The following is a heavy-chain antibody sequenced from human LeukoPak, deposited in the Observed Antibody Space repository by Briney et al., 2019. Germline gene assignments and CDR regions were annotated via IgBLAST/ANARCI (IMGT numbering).Heavy chain of an antibody. CDR1: GYTFTVYY. Sequence: ASVAVSFTASGYTFTVYYMHWGRQAQGQGLEWMGWINPNSGGTNYAQKFQGRVTMTRDTSISTAYMELNSLRTDDTAVYYCLAQYYFDYWGRGTLVTVSS. J-gene: IGHJ4*02. CDR3: LAQYYFDY. D-gene: IGHD5-24*01. V-gene: IGHV1-2*02. CDR2: INPNSGGT.